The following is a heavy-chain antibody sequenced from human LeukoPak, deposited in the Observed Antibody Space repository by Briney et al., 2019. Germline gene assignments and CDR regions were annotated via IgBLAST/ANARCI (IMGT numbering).Heavy chain of an antibody. Sequence: GASVKVSCKASGYTFTNYGISWVRQAPGQGLEWMGRINPNSGGTNYAQKFQGRVTMTRDTSISTAYMELSRLRSDDTAVYYCARLGFDYWGQGALVTVSS. J-gene: IGHJ4*02. CDR3: ARLGFDY. CDR1: GYTFTNYG. V-gene: IGHV1-2*06. CDR2: INPNSGGT.